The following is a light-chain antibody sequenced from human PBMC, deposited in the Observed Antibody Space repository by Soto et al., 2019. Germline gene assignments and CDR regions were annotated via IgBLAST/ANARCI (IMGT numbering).Light chain of an antibody. V-gene: IGKV3-11*01. CDR3: HQRSNWWT. J-gene: IGKJ1*01. CDR2: DTS. Sequence: EIVLTQSPATLSLFPGERATLSCRASQSLSSSLAWYQQKPGQAPRVLIYDTSSRATGIPARFSGSGSGTDFTLTISSLEPEDSAVYYCHQRSNWWTSGQGTRVEIK. CDR1: QSLSSS.